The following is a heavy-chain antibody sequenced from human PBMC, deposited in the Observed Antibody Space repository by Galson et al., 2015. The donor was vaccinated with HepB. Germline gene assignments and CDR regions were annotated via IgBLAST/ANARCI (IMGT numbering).Heavy chain of an antibody. CDR2: ISSSSSYT. CDR3: ARDFRHYYDSSDAFDI. D-gene: IGHD3-22*01. Sequence: SLRLSCAASGFTFGDYYMSWLRQAPGKGLEWVSYISSSSSYTNYADSVKGRFTISRDNAKNSLYLQMNSLRAEDTAVYYCARDFRHYYDSSDAFDIWGQGTMVTVSS. J-gene: IGHJ3*02. V-gene: IGHV3-11*06. CDR1: GFTFGDYY.